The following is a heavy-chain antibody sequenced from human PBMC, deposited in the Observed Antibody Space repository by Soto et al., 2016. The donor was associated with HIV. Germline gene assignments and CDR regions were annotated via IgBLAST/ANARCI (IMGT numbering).Heavy chain of an antibody. V-gene: IGHV3-23*01. CDR3: AKVSPASPDIVVVPAAMENYYYYYGMDV. CDR2: ISGSGGST. CDR1: GFTFSSYA. D-gene: IGHD2-2*01. J-gene: IGHJ6*02. Sequence: EVQLLESGGGLVQPGGSLRLSCAASGFTFSSYAMSWVRQAPGKGLEWVSAISGSGGSTYYADSVKGRFTISRDNFKNTLYLQMNSLRAEDTAVYYCAKVSPASPDIVVVPAAMENYYYYYGMDVWGQGTTVTVSS.